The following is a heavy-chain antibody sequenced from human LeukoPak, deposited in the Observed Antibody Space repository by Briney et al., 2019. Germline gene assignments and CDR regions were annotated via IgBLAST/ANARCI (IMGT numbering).Heavy chain of an antibody. J-gene: IGHJ4*02. Sequence: SETLSLTCTVSSGSISSYYWSWIRQPPGKGLEWIGYISYSGNTNYNPSLKSRVAISVDTSKNQFSLRLSSVTAADTAVYYCARDRGLTTSGGVGFDYWGQGTLVTVSS. CDR2: ISYSGNT. D-gene: IGHD4/OR15-4a*01. V-gene: IGHV4-59*01. CDR1: SGSISSYY. CDR3: ARDRGLTTSGGVGFDY.